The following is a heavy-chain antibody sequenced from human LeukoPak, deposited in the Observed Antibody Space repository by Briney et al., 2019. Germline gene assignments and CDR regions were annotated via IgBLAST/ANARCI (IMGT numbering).Heavy chain of an antibody. V-gene: IGHV3-7*05. Sequence: GGSLRLSCAASGFSFSGHWMNWVRQPPGKGLEWVANIKADGSEKYYVDSVKGRFTISRDDAKRTVDLQMDNLRAEDTAIYYCAYRNNFEYWGQGALVTVAS. CDR2: IKADGSEK. J-gene: IGHJ4*02. D-gene: IGHD1-26*01. CDR1: GFSFSGHW. CDR3: AYRNNFEY.